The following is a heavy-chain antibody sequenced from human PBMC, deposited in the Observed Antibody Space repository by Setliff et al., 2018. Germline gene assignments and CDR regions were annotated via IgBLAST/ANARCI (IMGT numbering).Heavy chain of an antibody. CDR1: GGSLSTYY. CDR3: ARDRGSNNSPEDFDY. CDR2: IFGSGST. Sequence: PSETLSLTCTVSGGSLSTYYWSWIRQPAGKGLEWIGRIFGSGSTNYNPSLKSRVTMSIDTSKNQFFLKVRSVTAADTAVYYCARDRGSNNSPEDFDYWGLGTLVTVSS. V-gene: IGHV4-4*07. D-gene: IGHD1-1*01. J-gene: IGHJ4*02.